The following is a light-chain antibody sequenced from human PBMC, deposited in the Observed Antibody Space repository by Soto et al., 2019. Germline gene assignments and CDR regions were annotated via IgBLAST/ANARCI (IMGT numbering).Light chain of an antibody. Sequence: DIQMTQSPSSLSASVGDRVTITCQASQDIDKFLNWYQQKPGKAPKLLIYKASSLESGVPSRFSGSGSGTEFTLTISSLQPDDFATYYCQQYNSYSRTFGQGTK. CDR1: QDIDKF. CDR2: KAS. V-gene: IGKV1-5*03. J-gene: IGKJ1*01. CDR3: QQYNSYSRT.